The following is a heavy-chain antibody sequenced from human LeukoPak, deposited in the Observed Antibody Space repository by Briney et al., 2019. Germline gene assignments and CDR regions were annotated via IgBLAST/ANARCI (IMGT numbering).Heavy chain of an antibody. Sequence: SETLSLICTVSGASITNYYWSWIRQPPGKGLEWIGYISHTGITNYNPSLESRVIISADTSRNQFSLKLTSMPAADTAVYYCARFRSAADHPDSWGQGTLVTVSS. CDR2: ISHTGIT. D-gene: IGHD1-14*01. J-gene: IGHJ4*02. V-gene: IGHV4-59*01. CDR3: ARFRSAADHPDS. CDR1: GASITNYY.